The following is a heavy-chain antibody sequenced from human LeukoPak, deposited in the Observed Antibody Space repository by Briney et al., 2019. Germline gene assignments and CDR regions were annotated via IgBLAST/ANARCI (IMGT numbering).Heavy chain of an antibody. V-gene: IGHV3-30*02. D-gene: IGHD6-13*01. J-gene: IGHJ3*02. CDR2: IRYDGSNK. Sequence: GGSLRLSCAASGFTFSSYGMHWVLQAPGKGLKWVAFIRYDGSNKYYADSVKGRFTISRDNSKNTLYLQMNSLRAEDTAVYYCAKDLVYSSSWYRHHDAFDIWGQGTMVTVSS. CDR1: GFTFSSYG. CDR3: AKDLVYSSSWYRHHDAFDI.